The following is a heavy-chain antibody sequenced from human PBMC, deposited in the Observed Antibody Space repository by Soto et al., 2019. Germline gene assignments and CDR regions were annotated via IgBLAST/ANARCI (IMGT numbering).Heavy chain of an antibody. J-gene: IGHJ4*02. V-gene: IGHV4-59*01. Sequence: QVQLQESGPGLVKPSETLSLTCTVSGGSISSYYWSWIRQPPGKGLEWIGYIYYSGSTNYNPSLRSRVTIYVDTSKTQFSLKLSSVTAADTAVYYCPRRWGGSLDYWGQGTLVTVSS. CDR1: GGSISSYY. CDR3: PRRWGGSLDY. CDR2: IYYSGST. D-gene: IGHD1-26*01.